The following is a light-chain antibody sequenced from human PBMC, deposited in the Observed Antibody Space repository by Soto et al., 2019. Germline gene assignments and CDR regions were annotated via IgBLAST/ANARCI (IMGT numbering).Light chain of an antibody. CDR1: QSISVY. CDR2: DAS. Sequence: EIVLTQSPATLSLSPGERASISCRASQSISVYLAWYQQKPGQAPRLLIYDASNRATGIPARFSGSGSGTDFTLTISSLEPEDFAVYYCHQRTKWPLTFGGGTKVDIK. CDR3: HQRTKWPLT. V-gene: IGKV3-11*01. J-gene: IGKJ4*01.